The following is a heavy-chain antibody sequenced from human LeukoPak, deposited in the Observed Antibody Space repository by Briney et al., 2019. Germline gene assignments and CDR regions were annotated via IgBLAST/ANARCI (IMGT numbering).Heavy chain of an antibody. CDR2: IYYSGST. D-gene: IGHD3-22*01. CDR1: GGSINGYY. J-gene: IGHJ4*02. V-gene: IGHV4-59*01. Sequence: PSETLSLTCIVSGGSINGYYWSWIRQPPGKGLEWIGYIYYSGSTHYNPSLQSRVTISVDTSKNQFSLKLRSVTAADTAMYYCARSWAYYDRSGCYDYWGLGTLVTVSS. CDR3: ARSWAYYDRSGCYDY.